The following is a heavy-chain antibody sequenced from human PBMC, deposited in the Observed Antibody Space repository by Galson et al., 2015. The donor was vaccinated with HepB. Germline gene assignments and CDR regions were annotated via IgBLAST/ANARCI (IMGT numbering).Heavy chain of an antibody. CDR1: GGSISISNYY. CDR3: ARSVDYGDCFEF. D-gene: IGHD4-17*01. CDR2: IYYHGRT. Sequence: ETLSLTCTVSGGSISISNYYWGWIRQPPGQGLEWIGSIYYHGRTYYNPSLKSQVTMSVDTSKDEFSLTLTSVTAADTAVYFCARSVDYGDCFEFWGQGIVVTVSS. V-gene: IGHV4-39*01. J-gene: IGHJ4*02.